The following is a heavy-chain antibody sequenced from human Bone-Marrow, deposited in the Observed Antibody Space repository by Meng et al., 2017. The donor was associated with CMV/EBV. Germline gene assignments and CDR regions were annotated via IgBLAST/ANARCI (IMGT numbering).Heavy chain of an antibody. J-gene: IGHJ4*02. V-gene: IGHV3-23*01. Sequence: SGFTFSNSAMTWVRQAPGKGLEWVSGISGSAATTYYAGSVKGRFTISRDNSKNSLYLQMNSLRVDDTAIYYCARGPPYCGGDCYSVDWGQGTVVTVSS. CDR3: ARGPPYCGGDCYSVD. CDR2: ISGSAATT. CDR1: GFTFSNSA. D-gene: IGHD2-21*02.